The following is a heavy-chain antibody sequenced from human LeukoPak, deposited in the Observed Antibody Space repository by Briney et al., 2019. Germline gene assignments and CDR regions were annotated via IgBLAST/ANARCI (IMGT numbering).Heavy chain of an antibody. V-gene: IGHV4-28*01. CDR2: IYHSGTT. D-gene: IGHD3-10*01. CDR3: ARKENVYYYFDY. CDR1: GYSITSSSW. J-gene: IGHJ4*02. Sequence: PSETLSLTCAVSGYSITSSSWWGWIRQPPGKGLEWVGYIYHSGTTYYNPSLQSRVTMSVDTSKNQFSLKLSSVTAVDTAVYYCARKENVYYYFDYWGQGTLVTVSS.